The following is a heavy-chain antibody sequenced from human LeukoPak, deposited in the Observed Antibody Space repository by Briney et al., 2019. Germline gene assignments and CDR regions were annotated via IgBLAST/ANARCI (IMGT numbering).Heavy chain of an antibody. V-gene: IGHV4-4*07. Sequence: SETLSLTCTVSGGSIGSYYWSWIRQPAGKGLEWIGRIYTSGSTNYNPSLKSRVTMSVDTSKNQFSLKLSSVTAAGTAVYYCARGIVAVAGTWFDPWGQGTLVTVSS. D-gene: IGHD6-19*01. J-gene: IGHJ5*02. CDR3: ARGIVAVAGTWFDP. CDR2: IYTSGST. CDR1: GGSIGSYY.